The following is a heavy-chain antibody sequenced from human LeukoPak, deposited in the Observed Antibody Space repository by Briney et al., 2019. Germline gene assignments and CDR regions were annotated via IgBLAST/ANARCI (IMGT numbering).Heavy chain of an antibody. D-gene: IGHD3-10*01. Sequence: GGSLRLSCAASGFTFSSYGMHWVRQAPGNGLEGVAFIRYDGSNKYYADSVKGRFTISRDNSKNTLYLQMNSLRAEDTAVYYCSNLLSRITMVRGVIFDYWGQGTLVTVSS. CDR1: GFTFSSYG. CDR3: SNLLSRITMVRGVIFDY. J-gene: IGHJ4*02. CDR2: IRYDGSNK. V-gene: IGHV3-30*02.